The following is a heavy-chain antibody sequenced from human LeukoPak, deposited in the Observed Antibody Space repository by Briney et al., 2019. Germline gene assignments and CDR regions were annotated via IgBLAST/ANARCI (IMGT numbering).Heavy chain of an antibody. D-gene: IGHD2-8*01. J-gene: IGHJ4*02. CDR3: ARVRSYCTNGVCYWDLDY. Sequence: ASVKFSCKASGYTFTDYYMEWVRQAPGQGLEWMGWINPNSGGTNYAQKFQGRVTMTRDTSISTAYMELSRLRSDDTAVYYCARVRSYCTNGVCYWDLDYWGQGPLVPVSS. CDR1: GYTFTDYY. V-gene: IGHV1-2*02. CDR2: INPNSGGT.